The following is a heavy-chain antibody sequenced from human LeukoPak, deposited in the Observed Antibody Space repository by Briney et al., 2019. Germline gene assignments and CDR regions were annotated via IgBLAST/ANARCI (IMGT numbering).Heavy chain of an antibody. CDR1: GFTFSSPW. CDR3: AKARDSGGYYYYYMDV. V-gene: IGHV3-15*01. CDR2: IKSKNEGGRT. J-gene: IGHJ6*03. Sequence: GGSLRLSCAASGFTFSSPWMNWVRQAPGKGLEWVGRIKSKNEGGRTDYAVPVRGRFTISRDDSKNTLYLQMNSLRAEDTAIYYCAKARDSGGYYYYYMDVWGKGSTVTISS. D-gene: IGHD2-15*01.